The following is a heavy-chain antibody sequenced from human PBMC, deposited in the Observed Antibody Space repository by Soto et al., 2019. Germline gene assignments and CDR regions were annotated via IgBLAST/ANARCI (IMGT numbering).Heavy chain of an antibody. CDR2: IYYTGSA. Sequence: SETLSLTCTVSSGSISSADYYWSWIRQPPGKGLEWIGYIYYTGSAYYNPSLKSRVTMSVDTSKNQFSLKVTSVTAADTAVYYCASGGSSNWFDPWGQGTLVT. CDR3: ASGGSSNWFDP. D-gene: IGHD1-26*01. J-gene: IGHJ5*02. CDR1: SGSISSADYY. V-gene: IGHV4-30-4*01.